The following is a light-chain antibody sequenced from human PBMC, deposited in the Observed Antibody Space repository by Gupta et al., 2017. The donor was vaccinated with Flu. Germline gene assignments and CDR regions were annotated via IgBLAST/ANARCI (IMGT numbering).Light chain of an antibody. Sequence: QSVLTQPPSASGTPRQWVTISCSGSSSNIGSNTVNWYQQLPGTAPKLLIYSNNQRPSGVPDRFSGSKSGTSASLAISGLQSEDEADYYCAAWDDSLNGHWVFGGGTKLTVL. CDR3: AAWDDSLNGHWV. V-gene: IGLV1-44*01. CDR1: SSNIGSNT. J-gene: IGLJ3*02. CDR2: SNN.